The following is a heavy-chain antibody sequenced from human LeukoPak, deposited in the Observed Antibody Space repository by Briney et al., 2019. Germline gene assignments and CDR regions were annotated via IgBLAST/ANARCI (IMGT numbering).Heavy chain of an antibody. V-gene: IGHV3-30*02. CDR2: IRYDGSDR. CDR3: AKERYSSSSLFAVTPFDY. CDR1: EFTFSSYG. D-gene: IGHD6-13*01. J-gene: IGHJ4*02. Sequence: GSLRLSCVASEFTFSSYGMHWVRQAPGKGLEWVAYIRYDGSDRYYADSVKGRFTISRDNSKNTLYLQMNSLRAEDTAVYYCAKERYSSSSLFAVTPFDYWGQGTRITVSS.